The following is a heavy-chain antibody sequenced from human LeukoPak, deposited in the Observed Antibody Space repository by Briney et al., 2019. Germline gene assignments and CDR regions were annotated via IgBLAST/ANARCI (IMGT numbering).Heavy chain of an antibody. J-gene: IGHJ4*02. CDR2: ISGNSGST. D-gene: IGHD2-15*01. CDR3: ACRAGGRFFDY. CDR1: GFSFSSHS. Sequence: GGSLRLTCAASGFSFSSHSMNWVRQAPGKGLEWISYISGNSGSTYYVDSVKGRFSISRDNAKNSVYLQMNSLRAEDTAVYYCACRAGGRFFDYWGQGTLVTVSS. V-gene: IGHV3-48*04.